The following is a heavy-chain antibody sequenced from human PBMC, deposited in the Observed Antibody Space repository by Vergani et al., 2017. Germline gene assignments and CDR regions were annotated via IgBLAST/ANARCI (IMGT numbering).Heavy chain of an antibody. Sequence: QVQLVESGGGLVKPGGSLRLSCAASGFSFSDHYMTWIRQAPGKGLEWVSYIIKSGNTIEYADSVKGRFSISRDNAKNSLFLQMDSLKAEDTAVYYCARDHKDYNNYPGTFDIWGQGSMVTVSS. CDR3: ARDHKDYNNYPGTFDI. D-gene: IGHD5-24*01. CDR1: GFSFSDHY. CDR2: IIKSGNTI. J-gene: IGHJ3*02. V-gene: IGHV3-11*01.